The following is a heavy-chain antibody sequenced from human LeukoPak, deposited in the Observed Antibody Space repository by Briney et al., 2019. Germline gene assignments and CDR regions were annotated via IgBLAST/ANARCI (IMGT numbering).Heavy chain of an antibody. CDR3: ARVLYYDILTGGGWFDP. CDR1: GGSISSGDYY. Sequence: SETLSLTCTVSGGSISSGDYYWSWIRQPPGKGLEWVGYIYYSGSTYYNPSLKSRVTISVDTSKTQFSLKLSSVTAADTAVYYCARVLYYDILTGGGWFDPWGQGTLVTVSS. D-gene: IGHD3-9*01. J-gene: IGHJ5*02. CDR2: IYYSGST. V-gene: IGHV4-30-4*08.